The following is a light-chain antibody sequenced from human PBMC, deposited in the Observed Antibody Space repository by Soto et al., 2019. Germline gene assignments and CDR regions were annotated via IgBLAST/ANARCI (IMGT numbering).Light chain of an antibody. Sequence: DIPMSQSPSTLSASVGDRVTITCRASQSISSWLAWYQQKPGTAPKLLIYHASTLESGVPSRFSGSGSGTEFTLTISSLQPDDFATYYCAQLNSYPFTFGQGTRLAI. CDR1: QSISSW. V-gene: IGKV1-5*01. CDR2: HAS. CDR3: AQLNSYPFT. J-gene: IGKJ5*01.